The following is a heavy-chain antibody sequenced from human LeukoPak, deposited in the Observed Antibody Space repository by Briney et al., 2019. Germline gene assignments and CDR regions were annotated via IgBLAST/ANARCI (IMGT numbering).Heavy chain of an antibody. J-gene: IGHJ4*02. V-gene: IGHV5-51*01. CDR2: IYPSDSDT. CDR3: ARRHSSSWFPDY. D-gene: IGHD6-13*01. CDR1: GYTFTNYC. Sequence: GESLKLSCEASGYTFTNYCINWVRQLPGKGLEWMGIIYPSDSDTRYSPSFQGPVTISADKSINTAYLQWSSLEASDTAMYYCARRHSSSWFPDYWGQGTLVTVSS.